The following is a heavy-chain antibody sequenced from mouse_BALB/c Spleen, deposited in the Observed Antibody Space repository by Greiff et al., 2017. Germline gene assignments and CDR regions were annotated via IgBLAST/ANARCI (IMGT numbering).Heavy chain of an antibody. D-gene: IGHD2-14*01. J-gene: IGHJ1*01. V-gene: IGHV1-7*01. CDR2: INPSTGYT. CDR1: GYTFTSYW. Sequence: QVQLKESGAELAKPGASVKMSCKASGYTFTSYWMHWVKQRPGQGLEWIGYINPSTGYTEYNQKFKDKATLTADKSSSTAYMQLSSLTSEDSAVYYCARGVRWYFDVWGAGTTVTVSS. CDR3: ARGVRWYFDV.